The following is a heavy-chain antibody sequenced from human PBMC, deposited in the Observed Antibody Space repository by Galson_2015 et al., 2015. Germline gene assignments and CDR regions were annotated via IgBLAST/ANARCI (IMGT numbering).Heavy chain of an antibody. J-gene: IGHJ6*02. V-gene: IGHV3-7*03. CDR3: ARAPGGGHDYYHNGMKD. Sequence: SLRLSCAASGSTFSLYWMSWFRQAPGKRLEWVASIKSDGTEKYYADSVKGRFTISRDNAKNSMYLQMNSLRAEDTAVYYCARAPGGGHDYYHNGMKDWGQGTTVAVS. D-gene: IGHD3-16*01. CDR2: IKSDGTEK. CDR1: GSTFSLYW.